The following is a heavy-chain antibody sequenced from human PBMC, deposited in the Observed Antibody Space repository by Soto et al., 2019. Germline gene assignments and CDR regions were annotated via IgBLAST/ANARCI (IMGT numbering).Heavy chain of an antibody. CDR2: IYYSGST. D-gene: IGHD6-19*01. V-gene: IGHV4-39*01. Sequence: QLQLQESGPGLVKPSETLYLTCTVSGGSISTDDVYWGWIRQPPGKGLEWIGTIYYSGSTSYNPSLKSRVTIAVDTSKNQCSLNLSSVTAADTAVYYCARHRPQWPNYYSYYHRDVWGKGTTVTVSS. J-gene: IGHJ6*03. CDR3: ARHRPQWPNYYSYYHRDV. CDR1: GGSISTDDVY.